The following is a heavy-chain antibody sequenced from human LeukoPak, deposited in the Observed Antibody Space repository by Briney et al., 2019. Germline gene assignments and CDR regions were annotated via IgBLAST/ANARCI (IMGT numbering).Heavy chain of an antibody. J-gene: IGHJ4*02. CDR1: GGSISISSYY. Sequence: SETLSLTCSVSGGSISISSYYWDWIRQPPGKGLEWIGNIYYSGNTYYNPSLKSRVTISVDTSKNQFSMKLSSVTAADTAVYYCASAYSSSWLRFDYWGQGTLVTVSS. V-gene: IGHV4-39*01. CDR2: IYYSGNT. D-gene: IGHD6-13*01. CDR3: ASAYSSSWLRFDY.